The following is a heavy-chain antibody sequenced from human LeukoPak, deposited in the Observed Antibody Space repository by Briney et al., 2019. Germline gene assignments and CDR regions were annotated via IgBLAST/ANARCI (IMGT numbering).Heavy chain of an antibody. V-gene: IGHV3-33*01. J-gene: IGHJ1*01. CDR1: GLTFSIYR. CDR3: ARPHCSSTSCSEYFQH. Sequence: GGSLRLSCAASGLTFSIYRMQWVRESPGKALEWVAVLWYDGSNKYCADSVKGRFTISRDNSKNTLYLQMISLRAEDTAVYYCARPHCSSTSCSEYFQHWSQGTLVTVSS. CDR2: LWYDGSNK. D-gene: IGHD2-2*01.